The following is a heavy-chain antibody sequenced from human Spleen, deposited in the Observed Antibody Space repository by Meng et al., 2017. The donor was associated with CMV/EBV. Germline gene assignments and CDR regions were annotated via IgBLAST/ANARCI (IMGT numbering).Heavy chain of an antibody. CDR2: IYYSGST. J-gene: IGHJ5*02. D-gene: IGHD2-2*01. CDR1: NSGGFY. V-gene: IGHV4-31*02. Sequence: NSGGFYWSWIRQHPGQGLEWIGYIYYSGSTYYNPSLKSRVTISVDTSKNQFSLKLSSVTAADTAVYYCARIGRYCSSTSCWGSWLDPWGQGTLVTVSS. CDR3: ARIGRYCSSTSCWGSWLDP.